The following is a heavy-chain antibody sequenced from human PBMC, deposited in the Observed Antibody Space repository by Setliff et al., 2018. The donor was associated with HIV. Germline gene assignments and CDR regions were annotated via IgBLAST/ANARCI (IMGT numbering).Heavy chain of an antibody. Sequence: PGESLKISCKGSGYGFSSYWIAWVRQMPGKGLEWLGVIYPGDSDTRYSPSFQGQVSISADKSLDTVFLQWSSLKASDTATYFCARVFGNTVTMGLWFDTWGQGTQVTVSS. CDR3: ARVFGNTVTMGLWFDT. CDR1: GYGFSSYW. CDR2: IYPGDSDT. V-gene: IGHV5-51*01. J-gene: IGHJ5*02. D-gene: IGHD4-17*01.